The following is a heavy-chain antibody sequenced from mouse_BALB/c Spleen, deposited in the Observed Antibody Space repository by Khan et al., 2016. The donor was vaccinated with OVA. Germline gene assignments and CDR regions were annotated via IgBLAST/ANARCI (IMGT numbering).Heavy chain of an antibody. D-gene: IGHD2-14*01. V-gene: IGHV5-6-5*01. Sequence: VQLKESGGDLVKPGGSLKLSCAASGFTFSSYVMSWVRQTPEKRLEWVASISSGGSTYYPDSVKCRFTISRDNARSILYLQMSSLRSEDTAMYYCAREDYRYDEYYFDYWGQGTTLTVSS. CDR1: GFTFSSYV. J-gene: IGHJ2*01. CDR2: ISSGGST. CDR3: AREDYRYDEYYFDY.